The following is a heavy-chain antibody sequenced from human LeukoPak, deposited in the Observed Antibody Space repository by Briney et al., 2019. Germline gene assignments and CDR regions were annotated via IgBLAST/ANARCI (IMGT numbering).Heavy chain of an antibody. D-gene: IGHD6-19*01. Sequence: AGGSLRLSCAASGFTFSSYAMSWVRQAPGKGLEWFSAISGSGGSTYYADSVKGRFTISRDNSKNTLYLQMNSLRAEDTAVYYCAKDSSVDSSGLLVHWGQGTLVTVSS. CDR2: ISGSGGST. J-gene: IGHJ4*02. CDR3: AKDSSVDSSGLLVH. V-gene: IGHV3-23*01. CDR1: GFTFSSYA.